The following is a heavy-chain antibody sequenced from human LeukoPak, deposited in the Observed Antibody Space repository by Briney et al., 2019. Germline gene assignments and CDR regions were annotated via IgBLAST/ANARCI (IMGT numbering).Heavy chain of an antibody. D-gene: IGHD2-15*01. CDR2: INPSDGGT. CDR3: ASGYCSGGSCLTHFHF. CDR1: GYTFTRYY. V-gene: IGHV1-46*01. J-gene: IGHJ4*02. Sequence: GASVKVSCKASGYTFTRYYMHWVRQAPGQGLEWMGVINPSDGGTSYAQKFQGRVTMTRDTSTSTVYMELSGLRSEDTAVYYCASGYCSGGSCLTHFHFWGQGTLVTVSS.